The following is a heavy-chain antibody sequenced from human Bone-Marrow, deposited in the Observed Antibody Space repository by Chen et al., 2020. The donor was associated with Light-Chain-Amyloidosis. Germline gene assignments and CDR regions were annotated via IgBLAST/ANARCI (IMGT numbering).Heavy chain of an antibody. Sequence: VQLVESGGGLVQPGGSLRLACVASGFTFIASGIHWVRQASGKGLEWLGRIRTKNSGYTTSYAAPVEGRFTVSRDDSKTTAYLQMDSLKIEDTALYYCVASHVIVGALESWGQGTLVIVSP. CDR2: IRTKNSGYTT. V-gene: IGHV3-73*01. D-gene: IGHD2-21*01. CDR3: VASHVIVGALES. J-gene: IGHJ4*02. CDR1: GFTFIASG.